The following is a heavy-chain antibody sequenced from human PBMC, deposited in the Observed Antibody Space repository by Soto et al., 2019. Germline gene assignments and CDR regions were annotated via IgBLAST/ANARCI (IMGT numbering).Heavy chain of an antibody. CDR2: IWYDGFNK. Sequence: GGSLRLSCAASGFTFSSYGMHWVRQAPGKGLEWVAVIWYDGFNKYYADSVKGRFTISRDNSKNTLYLQMNSLRAEDTAVYYCARDYYKYYDSSGYYRSPAYWGQGTLVTVSS. J-gene: IGHJ4*02. CDR3: ARDYYKYYDSSGYYRSPAY. CDR1: GFTFSSYG. V-gene: IGHV3-33*01. D-gene: IGHD3-22*01.